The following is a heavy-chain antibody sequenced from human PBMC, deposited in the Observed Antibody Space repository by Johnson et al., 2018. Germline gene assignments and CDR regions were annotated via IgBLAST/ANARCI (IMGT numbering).Heavy chain of an antibody. CDR3: ARGSDLEVVVAATNYYYYYMDV. V-gene: IGHV1-8*01. CDR2: MNPNSGNT. D-gene: IGHD2-15*01. CDR1: GYTFTSYD. J-gene: IGHJ6*03. Sequence: QVQLVESGAEVKKPGASXKVSCKASGYTFTSYDINWVRQATGQGLEWMGWMNPNSGNTGTAQKFQGRVTMTRKTSISTAYSELSSLRSAEPAVYYCARGSDLEVVVAATNYYYYYMDVWGKGTTVTVSS.